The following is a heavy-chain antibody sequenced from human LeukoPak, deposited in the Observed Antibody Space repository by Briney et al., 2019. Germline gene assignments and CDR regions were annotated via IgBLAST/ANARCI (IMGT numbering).Heavy chain of an antibody. CDR2: INPNSGGT. Sequence: ASVKVSCKASGYTFTDYYMHWVRQATGQGLEWMGWINPNSGGTNYAQKLQGRVTMTTDTSISTAYMEVSRLRSDDTAVYYCARVRIGQQLDKYYYYAMDVWGQGTTVTVSS. J-gene: IGHJ6*02. V-gene: IGHV1-2*02. CDR1: GYTFTDYY. CDR3: ARVRIGQQLDKYYYYAMDV. D-gene: IGHD6-13*01.